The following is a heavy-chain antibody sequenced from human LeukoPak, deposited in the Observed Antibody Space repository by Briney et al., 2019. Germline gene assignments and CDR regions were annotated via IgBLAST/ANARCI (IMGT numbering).Heavy chain of an antibody. V-gene: IGHV4-4*07. D-gene: IGHD2-2*01. J-gene: IGHJ5*02. CDR3: ARDRGPYCSSTSCYNWFDP. Sequence: PSETLSLTCTVSGGSIGSYYWSWIRQPAGKGLEWIGRIYTSGSTNYNPSLKSRVTMSVDTSKNQFSLKLSSVTAADTAVYYCARDRGPYCSSTSCYNWFDPWGQGTLVTVSS. CDR1: GGSIGSYY. CDR2: IYTSGST.